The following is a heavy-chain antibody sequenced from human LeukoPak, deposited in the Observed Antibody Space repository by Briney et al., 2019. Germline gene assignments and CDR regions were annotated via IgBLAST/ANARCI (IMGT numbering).Heavy chain of an antibody. Sequence: GGSLRLSCTASGFSLSSFAMSWVRQAPGKGLEWVSSISFAAVTTYYADSVKGRFTTSRNNSKNTLYLQMNNLRAEDTAVDYCARDSSGWYGGGFDYWGQGTLVTVSS. J-gene: IGHJ4*02. CDR3: ARDSSGWYGGGFDY. CDR1: GFSLSSFA. V-gene: IGHV3-23*01. CDR2: ISFAAVTT. D-gene: IGHD6-19*01.